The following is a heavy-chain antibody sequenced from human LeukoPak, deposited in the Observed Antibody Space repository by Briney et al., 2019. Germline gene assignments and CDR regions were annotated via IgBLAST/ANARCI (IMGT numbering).Heavy chain of an antibody. CDR1: GGSFSGYY. V-gene: IGHV4-34*01. CDR3: ARDRFWTAAAGDFDY. Sequence: SETLSLTCAVYGGSFSGYYWSWIRQPPGKGLEWIGEINHSGSTNYNPSLKSRVTISVDTSKNQFSLKLSSVTAADTAVYYCARDRFWTAAAGDFDYWGQGTLVTVSS. CDR2: INHSGST. D-gene: IGHD6-13*01. J-gene: IGHJ4*02.